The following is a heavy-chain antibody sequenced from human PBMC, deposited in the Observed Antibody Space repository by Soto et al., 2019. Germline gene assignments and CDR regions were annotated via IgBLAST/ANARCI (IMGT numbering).Heavy chain of an antibody. V-gene: IGHV4-39*01. D-gene: IGHD3-22*01. Sequence: PSETLSLTCTVSGGSILDSTYYWAWIRQSPGKGLEWIGTIFYSGGTFYTPSLKSRVTMSVDTSNNQFSLKLSSVTAADTAVYYCARQASGYYYGLFDLWGQGTLVTVSS. CDR3: ARQASGYYYGLFDL. CDR2: IFYSGGT. CDR1: GGSILDSTYY. J-gene: IGHJ5*02.